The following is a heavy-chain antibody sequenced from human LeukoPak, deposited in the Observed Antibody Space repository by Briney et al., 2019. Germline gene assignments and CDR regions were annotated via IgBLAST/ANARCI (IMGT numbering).Heavy chain of an antibody. V-gene: IGHV4-31*03. CDR3: GRYYCGSSTCPGVDY. D-gene: IGHD2-2*01. CDR1: GGSISSSSYY. J-gene: IGHJ4*02. Sequence: SETLSLTCTVSGGSISSSSYYWGWIRQHPGEGLEWIGYISHSGSTYYNPSLKSRVTISVDTSKNHFSLQLNSVTAADTAMYYCGRYYCGSSTCPGVDYWGRGTLVTVSS. CDR2: ISHSGST.